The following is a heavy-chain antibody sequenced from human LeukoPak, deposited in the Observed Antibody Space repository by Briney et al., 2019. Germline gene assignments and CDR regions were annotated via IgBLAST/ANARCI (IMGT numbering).Heavy chain of an antibody. CDR2: IKQDGSEK. V-gene: IGHV3-7*01. CDR1: GFTFSSYW. J-gene: IGHJ5*02. D-gene: IGHD2-2*01. Sequence: GGSLRLSCAASGFTFSSYWMSWVRQAPGKGLEWVANIKQDGSEKYYVDSVKGRFTISRDNAKNSLYLQMNSLRAEDTAVYYCARDLGRYCSSTSCTPDWFNPWGQGTLATVSS. CDR3: ARDLGRYCSSTSCTPDWFNP.